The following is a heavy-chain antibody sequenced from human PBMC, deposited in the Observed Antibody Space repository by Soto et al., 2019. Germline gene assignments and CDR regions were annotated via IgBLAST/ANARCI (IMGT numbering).Heavy chain of an antibody. D-gene: IGHD2-15*01. Sequence: EVQLVESGGGLVQPGGSLRLSCAASGFTFSSYDMHWVRQATGKGLEWVSAIGTAGDTYYPGSVKGRFTISRENAKNSLYLQMNSLRAEDTAVYYCARAGKYCSGGSCYRLTFDYWGQGTLVTVSS. CDR1: GFTFSSYD. J-gene: IGHJ4*02. V-gene: IGHV3-13*01. CDR2: IGTAGDT. CDR3: ARAGKYCSGGSCYRLTFDY.